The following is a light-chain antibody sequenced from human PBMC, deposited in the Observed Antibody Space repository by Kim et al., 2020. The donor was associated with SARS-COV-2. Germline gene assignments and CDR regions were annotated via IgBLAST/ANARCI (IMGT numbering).Light chain of an antibody. J-gene: IGLJ2*01. CDR1: SSDVGGYNY. Sequence: SALTQPASVSGSPGQSITISCTGTSSDVGGYNYVSWYQQHPGKAPKLMIYDVSNRPSGVSNRFSGSKSGNTASLTISGLQAEDKADYYCSSYTSSSVVFGGGTQLTVL. CDR2: DVS. CDR3: SSYTSSSVV. V-gene: IGLV2-14*03.